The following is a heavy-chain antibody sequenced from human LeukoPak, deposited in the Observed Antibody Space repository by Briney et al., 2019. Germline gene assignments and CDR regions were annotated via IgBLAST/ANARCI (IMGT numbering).Heavy chain of an antibody. V-gene: IGHV1-69*13. CDR3: ASIGGYSSRAFDF. D-gene: IGHD6-13*01. J-gene: IGHJ4*02. Sequence: GASVKVSCKASGGTFNNYAFNWVRQAPGQGLEWMGGITPIFGTANYAQKFEGRVTITADESTSTAYMELSSLRSEDTAVYYCASIGGYSSRAFDFWGQGTLVTVSS. CDR1: GGTFNNYA. CDR2: ITPIFGTA.